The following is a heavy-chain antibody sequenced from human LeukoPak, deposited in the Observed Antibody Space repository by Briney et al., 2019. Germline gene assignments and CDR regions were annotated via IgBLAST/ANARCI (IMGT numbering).Heavy chain of an antibody. D-gene: IGHD6-13*01. J-gene: IGHJ2*01. CDR2: IYTSGST. V-gene: IGHV4-4*07. Sequence: SESLSLTYTVSCGSISSYYWRWIRHPAGKGLEWIGRIYTSGSTNYNPSLKSRVTMSVDTSKNQFSLKLSSVTAADTAVYYCAREDFRAAAPDLWGRGTLVTVSS. CDR3: AREDFRAAAPDL. CDR1: CGSISSYY.